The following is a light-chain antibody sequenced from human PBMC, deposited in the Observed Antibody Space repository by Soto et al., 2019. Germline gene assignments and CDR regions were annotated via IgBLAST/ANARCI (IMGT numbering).Light chain of an antibody. CDR1: QSVRSSH. J-gene: IGKJ4*01. CDR2: GAS. CDR3: QQYSSSPLT. Sequence: IVLTQSPGSLSLSPGERATLSCRTSQSVRSSHLAWYQQKSGQAPRLLIYGASSRATGIPGRFSGSGSGTDFPLTISRLEPEDFAVYHCQQYSSSPLTFGGGTKWIS. V-gene: IGKV3-20*01.